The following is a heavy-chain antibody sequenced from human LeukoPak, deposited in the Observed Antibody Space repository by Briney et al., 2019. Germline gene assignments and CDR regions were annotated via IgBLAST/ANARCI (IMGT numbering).Heavy chain of an antibody. CDR1: GGSISSGGYY. D-gene: IGHD3-3*01. Sequence: SETLSPTCTVSGGSISSGGYYWSWIRQHPGKGLEWIGYIYYSGSTYYNPSLKSRVTISVDTSKNQFSLKLSSVTAADTAVYYCARYPPEDFWSGYYTGETNWFDPWGQGTLVTVSS. CDR2: IYYSGST. J-gene: IGHJ5*02. CDR3: ARYPPEDFWSGYYTGETNWFDP. V-gene: IGHV4-31*03.